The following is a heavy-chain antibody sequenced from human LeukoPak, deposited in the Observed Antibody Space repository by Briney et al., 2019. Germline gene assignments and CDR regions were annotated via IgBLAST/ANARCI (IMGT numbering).Heavy chain of an antibody. J-gene: IGHJ3*02. D-gene: IGHD3-22*01. Sequence: GGSLRLSCAASGFTFSSYSMNWVRQAPGKGLEWVSYISSSSSTIYYADSVKGRFTISRDNAKNSLYLQVNSLRAEDTAVYYCARGVSDYYDSSGYYSAGGAFDIWGQGTMVTVSS. CDR1: GFTFSSYS. CDR3: ARGVSDYYDSSGYYSAGGAFDI. V-gene: IGHV3-48*01. CDR2: ISSSSSTI.